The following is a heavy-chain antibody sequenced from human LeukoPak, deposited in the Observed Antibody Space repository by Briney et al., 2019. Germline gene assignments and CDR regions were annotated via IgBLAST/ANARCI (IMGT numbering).Heavy chain of an antibody. Sequence: SGTLSLTCDVSGGSISSGYWWSWVRQPPGKGLEWIGYIYYSGSTNYNPSLKSRVTISVDTSKNQFSLKLSSVTAADTAVYYCARAGIFGVVISPYYFGYWGQGTLVTVSS. V-gene: IGHV4-4*02. CDR1: GGSISSGYW. J-gene: IGHJ4*02. CDR3: ARAGIFGVVISPYYFGY. CDR2: IYYSGST. D-gene: IGHD3-3*01.